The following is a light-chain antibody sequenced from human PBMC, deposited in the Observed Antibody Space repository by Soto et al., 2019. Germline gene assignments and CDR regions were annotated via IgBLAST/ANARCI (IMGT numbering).Light chain of an antibody. CDR1: SSDVGGYNY. V-gene: IGLV2-14*01. Sequence: QSVLTQPASVSGSPGQPITISCTGTSSDVGGYNYVSWYQQHPGKAPKLMIYEVSNRPPGVSNRFSGSKSGNTASLTISGLQAEDEADYYCSSYTSSSTLYVFGTGTKVTVL. CDR3: SSYTSSSTLYV. J-gene: IGLJ1*01. CDR2: EVS.